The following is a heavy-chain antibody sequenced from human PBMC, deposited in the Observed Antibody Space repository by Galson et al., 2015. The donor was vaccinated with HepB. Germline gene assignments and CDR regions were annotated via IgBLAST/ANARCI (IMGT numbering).Heavy chain of an antibody. CDR2: IWYDGSNK. Sequence: SLRLSCAASGFIFSSCAMHWVRQAPGKGLEWVAVIWYDGSNKHYADSVRGRFTISRGNSRNTLYLQMNNLRAEDTAVYYCVREKGEGGGDCLDYWGQGTLVTVSS. CDR1: GFIFSSCA. J-gene: IGHJ4*02. D-gene: IGHD2-21*02. CDR3: VREKGEGGGDCLDY. V-gene: IGHV3-33*01.